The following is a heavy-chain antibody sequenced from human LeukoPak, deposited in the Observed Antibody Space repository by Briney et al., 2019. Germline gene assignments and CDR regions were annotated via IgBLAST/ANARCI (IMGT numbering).Heavy chain of an antibody. CDR1: GYTFTGYY. J-gene: IGHJ4*02. CDR2: INPNSGGT. Sequence: ASVKVSCKASGYTFTGYYMHWVRQAPGQGLEWMGWINPNSGGTNYAQKFQGRVTMTRDTSISTAYMELSRLGSDDTAVYYCARGDWLLHYFDYWGQGTLVTVSS. V-gene: IGHV1-2*02. D-gene: IGHD3/OR15-3a*01. CDR3: ARGDWLLHYFDY.